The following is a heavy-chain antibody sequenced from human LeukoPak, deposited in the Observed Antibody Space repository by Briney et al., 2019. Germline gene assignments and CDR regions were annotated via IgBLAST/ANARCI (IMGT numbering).Heavy chain of an antibody. J-gene: IGHJ3*02. CDR2: ISSSGSTI. V-gene: IGHV3-48*03. D-gene: IGHD6-13*01. CDR1: GFTFSSYE. CDR3: ARGAEIAGLTMGDAFDI. Sequence: GGSLRLSCAASGFTFSSYEMNWVRQAPGKGLEWVSYISSSGSTIYYADSVRGRFTISRDNAKNSLYLQMNSLRAEDTAVYYCARGAEIAGLTMGDAFDIWGQGTMVTVSS.